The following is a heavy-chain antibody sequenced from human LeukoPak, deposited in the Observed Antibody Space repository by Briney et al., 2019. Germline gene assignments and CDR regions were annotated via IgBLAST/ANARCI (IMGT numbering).Heavy chain of an antibody. D-gene: IGHD1-20*01. J-gene: IGHJ4*02. CDR2: IRQDGGGK. V-gene: IGHV3-7*02. CDR3: ATSPYNWNDLAPDY. Sequence: GGSLRLSCAASGFIFSSYWMSWVRQAPGKGREWVANIRQDGGGKHYVYSVKGRFTISRDNAKNSLYLQMNSLRAEDTAVYYCATSPYNWNDLAPDYWGQGTLVTVSS. CDR1: GFIFSSYW.